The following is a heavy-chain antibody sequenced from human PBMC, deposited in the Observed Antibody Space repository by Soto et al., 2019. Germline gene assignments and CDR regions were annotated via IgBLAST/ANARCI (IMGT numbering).Heavy chain of an antibody. CDR3: ASGVVIDPTWYYYGMDV. J-gene: IGHJ6*02. Sequence: EASVKVSCKASGGTFSSYAISWVRQAPGQGLEWMGGIIPIFGTANYAQKFQGRVTITADESTSTAYMELSSLRSEDTAVYYGASGVVIDPTWYYYGMDVWGQGTTVTVSS. D-gene: IGHD3-3*01. CDR2: IIPIFGTA. CDR1: GGTFSSYA. V-gene: IGHV1-69*13.